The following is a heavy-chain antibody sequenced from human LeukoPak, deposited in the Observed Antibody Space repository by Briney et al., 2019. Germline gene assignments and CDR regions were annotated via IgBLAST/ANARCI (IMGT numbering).Heavy chain of an antibody. V-gene: IGHV3-23*01. CDR2: ISGSGGST. D-gene: IGHD3-22*01. Sequence: GGSLRLSCAASGITFSKYGMSWVRQAPGKGLEWVSAISGSGGSTYYADSVKGRFTISRDNSKNTLYLQMNSLRAKDTAVYYCAKFYDSSGYYPDAFDIWGQGTMVTVSS. J-gene: IGHJ3*02. CDR3: AKFYDSSGYYPDAFDI. CDR1: GITFSKYG.